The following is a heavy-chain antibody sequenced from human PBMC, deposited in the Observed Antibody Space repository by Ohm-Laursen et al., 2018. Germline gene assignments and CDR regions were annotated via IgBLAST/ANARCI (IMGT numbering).Heavy chain of an antibody. CDR2: IRGDDDTT. CDR1: GFIFKNYA. J-gene: IGHJ4*02. D-gene: IGHD3-22*01. CDR3: ARGVVSYYFDSSGYYFDY. Sequence: SLRLSCAASGFIFKNYAMNWVRQTPGKGLEWVSVIRGDDDTTYYIDSVKGRFTISRDNSRNTLCLQMNSLRVEDTALYYCARGVVSYYFDSSGYYFDYWGQGTLVTVSS. V-gene: IGHV3-23*01.